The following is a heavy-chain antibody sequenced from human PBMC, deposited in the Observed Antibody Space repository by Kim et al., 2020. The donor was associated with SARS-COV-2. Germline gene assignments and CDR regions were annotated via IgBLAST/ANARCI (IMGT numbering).Heavy chain of an antibody. CDR3: ARTAWFGELGYFDY. D-gene: IGHD3-10*01. V-gene: IGHV4-59*01. Sequence: NPSLKSRVTISVDTSKNQFSLKLSSVTAADTAVYYCARTAWFGELGYFDYWGQGTLVTVSS. J-gene: IGHJ4*02.